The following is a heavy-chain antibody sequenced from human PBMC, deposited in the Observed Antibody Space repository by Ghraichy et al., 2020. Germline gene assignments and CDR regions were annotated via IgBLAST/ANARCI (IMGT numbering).Heavy chain of an antibody. D-gene: IGHD3-10*01. Sequence: GGSLRLSCATSGFTFSSHAMNWVRQAPGKGLEWVSAIGGSGHSTYSVDSVSGRFTISRNNSKNTLYLQMSRLRREDTAVNHCAKDTLKFNSDWDGEFDYWGQGTLGTVS. CDR2: IGGSGHST. J-gene: IGHJ4*02. CDR3: AKDTLKFNSDWDGEFDY. V-gene: IGHV3-23*01. CDR1: GFTFSSHA.